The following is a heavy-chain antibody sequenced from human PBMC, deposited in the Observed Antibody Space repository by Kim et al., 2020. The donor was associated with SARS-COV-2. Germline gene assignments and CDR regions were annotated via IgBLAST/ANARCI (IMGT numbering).Heavy chain of an antibody. CDR3: ARWGRDIVVVPAAMNDAFDI. CDR2: IYYSGST. Sequence: SETLSLTCTVSGGSISSSSYYWGWIRQPPGKGLEWIGSIYYSGSTYYNPSLKSRVTISVDTSKNQFSLKLSSVTAADTAVYYCARWGRDIVVVPAAMNDAFDIWGQGTMVTVSS. J-gene: IGHJ3*02. CDR1: GGSISSSSYY. D-gene: IGHD2-2*01. V-gene: IGHV4-39*01.